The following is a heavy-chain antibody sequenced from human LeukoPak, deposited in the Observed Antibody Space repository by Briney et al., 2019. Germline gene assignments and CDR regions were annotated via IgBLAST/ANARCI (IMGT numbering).Heavy chain of an antibody. Sequence: ASAKVSCKAPGYTFTDYYMHWVRQAPGQGLGWMGWINANRGGTNYAQKFQGSVTMTRDTSISTAYMELSRLRSDDTAVYYCARIYCSSTSCYYFDYWGQGTLVTVPS. V-gene: IGHV1-2*02. CDR1: GYTFTDYY. D-gene: IGHD2-2*01. CDR3: ARIYCSSTSCYYFDY. CDR2: INANRGGT. J-gene: IGHJ4*02.